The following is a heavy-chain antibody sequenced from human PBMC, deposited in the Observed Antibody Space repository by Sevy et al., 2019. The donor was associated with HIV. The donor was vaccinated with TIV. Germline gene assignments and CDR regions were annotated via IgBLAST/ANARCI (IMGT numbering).Heavy chain of an antibody. J-gene: IGHJ6*02. CDR2: ISAGGTTT. CDR1: GFIFSNYP. Sequence: GGSLRLSCAASGFIFSNYPMSWVRHSPGKGLEWVSDISAGGTTTYYADSVEGRFTISRDNSKKTMSLQMNSLGAEDTTIYYCAKRYCSTITCYDDDFWNPYYFYGLDVWGQGISVTVSS. CDR3: AKRYCSTITCYDDDFWNPYYFYGLDV. V-gene: IGHV3-23*01. D-gene: IGHD2-2*01.